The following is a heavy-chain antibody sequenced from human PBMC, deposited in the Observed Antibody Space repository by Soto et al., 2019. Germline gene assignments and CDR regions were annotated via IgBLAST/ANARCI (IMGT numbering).Heavy chain of an antibody. CDR2: IKSKTDGGTT. D-gene: IGHD1-1*01. J-gene: IGHJ4*02. CDR3: FTVADDERA. CDR1: GFTFSNVG. V-gene: IGHV3-15*07. Sequence: EVQLVESGGGLVKPGGSLRLSCTASGFTFSNVGMHWVRQAAGKGLEWVGGIKSKTDGGTTDYAAPVKGRFTISRDDSKNTLYLQMHSLKTEDTAVYYCFTVADDERAGGQGTLVTVSS.